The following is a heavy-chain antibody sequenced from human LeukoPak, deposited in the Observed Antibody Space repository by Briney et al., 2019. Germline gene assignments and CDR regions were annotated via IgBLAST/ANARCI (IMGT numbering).Heavy chain of an antibody. CDR1: GFTFSSYA. Sequence: GGSLRLSCAASGFTFSSYAMSWVRLAPGKGLEWVSVISGSGGTTYSADSVRGRFTISRDNSKNTLYLQMNSLRAEDTAAYYCARERGNNGGNTNGYFDYWGQGTLVTVSS. D-gene: IGHD4-23*01. CDR3: ARERGNNGGNTNGYFDY. V-gene: IGHV3-23*01. J-gene: IGHJ4*02. CDR2: ISGSGGTT.